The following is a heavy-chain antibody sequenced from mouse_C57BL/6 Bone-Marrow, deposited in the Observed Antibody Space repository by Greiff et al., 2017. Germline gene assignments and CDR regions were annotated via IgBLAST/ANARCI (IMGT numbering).Heavy chain of an antibody. CDR1: GFTFSSYG. Sequence: EVKLVESGGDLVQPGGSLKLSCAASGFTFSSYGMSWVRQTPDKRLEWVATISSGGSYTYYPDSVKGRFTISRDNAKNTLYLQMSSLKSEDTALYTCARHNYGFNLDYWGQGTALTVSS. CDR3: ARHNYGFNLDY. CDR2: ISSGGSYT. J-gene: IGHJ2*01. D-gene: IGHD1-1*01. V-gene: IGHV5-6*01.